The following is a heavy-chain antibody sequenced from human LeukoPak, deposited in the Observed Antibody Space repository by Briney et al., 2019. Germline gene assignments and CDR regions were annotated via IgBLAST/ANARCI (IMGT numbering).Heavy chain of an antibody. CDR1: GFTFSSYA. V-gene: IGHV3-23*01. CDR3: ASPYGDYVY. CDR2: ISGSGGST. D-gene: IGHD4-17*01. Sequence: GGSLRLSCAASGFTFSSYAMSWVRQAPGKGLEWVSAISGSGGSTYYADSVKGRFTISRDNAKNSLYLQMNSLRAEDTAVYYCASPYGDYVYWGQGTLVTVSS. J-gene: IGHJ4*02.